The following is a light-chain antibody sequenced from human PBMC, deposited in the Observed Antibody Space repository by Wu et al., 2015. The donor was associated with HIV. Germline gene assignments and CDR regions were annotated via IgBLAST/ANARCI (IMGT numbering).Light chain of an antibody. CDR2: GAS. Sequence: EIVLTQSPGTLSLSPGDRATLSCRASQSTSSRYLAWYQQKPGQAPRLLIYGASSRATGIPDRFSGSGSGTDFTLTISRLEPEDFAVYYCQQYGSTPFTFGQGTRLEIK. CDR1: QSTSSRY. J-gene: IGKJ5*01. CDR3: QQYGSTPFT. V-gene: IGKV3-20*01.